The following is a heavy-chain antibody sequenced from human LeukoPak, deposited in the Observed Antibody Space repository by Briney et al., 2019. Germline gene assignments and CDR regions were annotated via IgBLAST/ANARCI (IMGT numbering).Heavy chain of an antibody. Sequence: ASVTVSCKASGYTFTSYYMHWVRQAPGQGLEWMGIINPSGGSTSYAQKFQGRVTMTRDTSTSTVYMELSSLRSEDTAVYYCARESDSSGHSDWFGPWGQGTLVTVSS. CDR2: INPSGGST. D-gene: IGHD6-19*01. CDR3: ARESDSSGHSDWFGP. V-gene: IGHV1-46*01. CDR1: GYTFTSYY. J-gene: IGHJ5*02.